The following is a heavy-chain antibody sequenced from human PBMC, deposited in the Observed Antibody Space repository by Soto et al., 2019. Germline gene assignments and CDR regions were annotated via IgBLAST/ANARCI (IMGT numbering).Heavy chain of an antibody. CDR1: GYTFTGYY. CDR2: INPNSGGT. D-gene: IGHD5-18*01. J-gene: IGHJ6*02. Sequence: ASVKVSCKASGYTFTGYYMHWVRQAPGQGLEWMGWINPNSGGTNYAQKFQGRVTMTRDTSISTAYMELSRLRSDDTAVYYCARVGYSYGYDYYYYGMDVWGQGTTVTSP. CDR3: ARVGYSYGYDYYYYGMDV. V-gene: IGHV1-2*02.